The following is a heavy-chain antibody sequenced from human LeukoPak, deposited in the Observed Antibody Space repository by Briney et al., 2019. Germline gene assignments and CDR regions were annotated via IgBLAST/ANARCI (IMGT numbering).Heavy chain of an antibody. Sequence: GGSLRLSCAASGFTFSSYWMHWVRQAPGKGLVWGSRINSDGSSTSYADSVKGRFTISRDNAKNTLYLQMNSLRAEDTAVYYCARDSGGYSYGLFDPWGQGTLVTVSS. D-gene: IGHD5-18*01. CDR2: INSDGSST. CDR1: GFTFSSYW. CDR3: ARDSGGYSYGLFDP. V-gene: IGHV3-74*01. J-gene: IGHJ5*02.